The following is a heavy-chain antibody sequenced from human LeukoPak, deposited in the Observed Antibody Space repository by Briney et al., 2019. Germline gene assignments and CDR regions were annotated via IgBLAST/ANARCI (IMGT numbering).Heavy chain of an antibody. CDR2: ISGSGGST. Sequence: GGSLRLSCAASGFTFSSYAMSWVRQAPGKGLEWVSAISGSGGSTYYADSVKGRFTISRDNSKNTLYLQMNSLRAEDTAVYYCAKDSTIHLNYDFWSGYSRFDYWGQGTLVTVSS. CDR1: GFTFSSYA. V-gene: IGHV3-23*01. CDR3: AKDSTIHLNYDFWSGYSRFDY. D-gene: IGHD3-3*01. J-gene: IGHJ4*02.